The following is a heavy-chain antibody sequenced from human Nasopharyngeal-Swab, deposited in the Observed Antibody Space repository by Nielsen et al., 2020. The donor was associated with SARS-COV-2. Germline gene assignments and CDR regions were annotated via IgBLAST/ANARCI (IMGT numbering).Heavy chain of an antibody. Sequence: RQAPGKGLEWIGYIYYSGSTNYNPSLKSRVTISVDTSKNQFSLKLSSVTAADTAVYYCARVVMVYAIYWFDPWGQGTVVTVSS. D-gene: IGHD2-8*01. CDR3: ARVVMVYAIYWFDP. J-gene: IGHJ5*02. V-gene: IGHV4-59*01. CDR2: IYYSGST.